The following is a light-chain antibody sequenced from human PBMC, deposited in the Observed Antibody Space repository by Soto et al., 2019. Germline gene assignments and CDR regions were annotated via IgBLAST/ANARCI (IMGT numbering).Light chain of an antibody. CDR1: SSDVGGYNY. V-gene: IGLV2-14*01. CDR2: DVS. J-gene: IGLJ1*01. Sequence: QSVLTHPASVSGSPGQSITISCTGTSSDVGGYNYVSWYQQHPGKAPKIMIFDVSNRPSGVSNRFSGSKSGNTASLTISGLQAEDEDDYYCSSYTSSSTLYVFGTGTKVTVL. CDR3: SSYTSSSTLYV.